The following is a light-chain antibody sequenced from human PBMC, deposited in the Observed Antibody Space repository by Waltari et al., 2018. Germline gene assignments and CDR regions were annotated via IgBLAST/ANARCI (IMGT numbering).Light chain of an antibody. J-gene: IGLJ3*02. V-gene: IGLV1-40*01. CDR1: GSNIGAGSD. CDR3: QSYDTSLSVV. Sequence: QSVLTQPPSVSGAPGQRVTISRTGSGSNIGAGSDVHWYQPLPRPAPKLLIYGSTSRPLGVPARFFGSTSGTSASLAITGLQAEDEADYYCQSYDTSLSVVFGGGTKLTVL. CDR2: GST.